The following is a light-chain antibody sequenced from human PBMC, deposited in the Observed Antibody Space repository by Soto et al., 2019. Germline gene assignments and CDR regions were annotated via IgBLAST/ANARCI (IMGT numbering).Light chain of an antibody. CDR1: ESILYSSNEKKY. CDR3: QQYYGNPLT. J-gene: IGKJ1*01. Sequence: IVMTHSPDSLAVSLGERATIRCNSIESILYSSNEKKYLAWYQQKPGQPPKVLIYWASARESGVPERLSGSGSGTDLTLTISSMKDEDVEVYYCQQYYGNPLTFGHGTKVDIK. V-gene: IGKV4-1*01. CDR2: WAS.